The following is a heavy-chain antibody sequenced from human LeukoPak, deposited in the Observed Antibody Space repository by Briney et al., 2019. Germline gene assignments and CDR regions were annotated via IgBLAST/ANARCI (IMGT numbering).Heavy chain of an antibody. CDR2: IGTAGEI. CDR3: ARGSGYSYVDY. Sequence: GRSLRLSCAAAGFTFSSYDMHWVRQATGKGLEWVSGIGTAGEIYYSGSVKGRFTISRENAKNSLYLQMNSLRAGDTAVYYCARGSGYSYVDYWGQGTLVTVSS. J-gene: IGHJ4*02. D-gene: IGHD5-18*01. V-gene: IGHV3-13*01. CDR1: GFTFSSYD.